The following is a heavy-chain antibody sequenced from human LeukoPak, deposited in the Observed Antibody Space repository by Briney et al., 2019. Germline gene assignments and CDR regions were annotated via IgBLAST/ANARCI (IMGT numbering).Heavy chain of an antibody. Sequence: SKTLSLTCTVSGGSISSYYWSWLRQPPGKGLEWIGYIYYSGSTNYNPSLKSRVTISVDTSKNQFSLKLSSVTAADTAVYYCAREGGGNFDYWGQGTLVTVSS. D-gene: IGHD3-16*01. CDR1: GGSISSYY. V-gene: IGHV4-59*01. CDR3: AREGGGNFDY. CDR2: IYYSGST. J-gene: IGHJ4*02.